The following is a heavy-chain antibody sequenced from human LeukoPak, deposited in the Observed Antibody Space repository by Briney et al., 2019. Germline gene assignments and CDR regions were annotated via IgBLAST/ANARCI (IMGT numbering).Heavy chain of an antibody. Sequence: PGGSLRLSCVASGFTFISYSMYWVRQAPGKGLEWVSSICSSSSYIYYADLVKGRFTISRDNAKNSLYLQMNSLRAEDTAVYYCARLPMDTAMVSEYYFDYWGQGTLVTVSS. CDR1: GFTFISYS. V-gene: IGHV3-21*01. J-gene: IGHJ4*02. D-gene: IGHD5-18*01. CDR3: ARLPMDTAMVSEYYFDY. CDR2: ICSSSSYI.